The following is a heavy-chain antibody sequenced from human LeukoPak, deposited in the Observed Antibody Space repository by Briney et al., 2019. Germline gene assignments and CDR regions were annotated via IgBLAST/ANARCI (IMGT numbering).Heavy chain of an antibody. J-gene: IGHJ5*02. V-gene: IGHV3-23*01. CDR1: GFTFSSYA. D-gene: IGHD3-22*01. CDR3: AKDVRSEVAMIVVVIGGFYS. CDR2: ISGSGGST. Sequence: GGSLRLSCAASGFTFSSYAMSWVRQAPGKGLEWVSAISGSGGSTYYADSVKGRFTISRDNSKNTLYLQMNSLRAEDTAVYYCAKDVRSEVAMIVVVIGGFYSWGQGTLVTVSS.